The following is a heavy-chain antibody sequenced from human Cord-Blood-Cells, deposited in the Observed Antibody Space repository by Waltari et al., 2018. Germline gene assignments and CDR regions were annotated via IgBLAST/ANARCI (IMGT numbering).Heavy chain of an antibody. CDR1: GLLFDHYA. CDR2: ISWNSGSI. Sequence: QLVVSGGGLVQLGRSLRPSCAAAGLLFDHYALNRVRQPPGKGMEWVSGISWNSGSIGDAVSVEGRFNISRDNAKNSLYLQMNSLRAEDTALYYCAKDYRRYSSSWYYFDYWGQGTLVTVSS. J-gene: IGHJ4*02. D-gene: IGHD6-13*01. CDR3: AKDYRRYSSSWYYFDY. V-gene: IGHV3-9*01.